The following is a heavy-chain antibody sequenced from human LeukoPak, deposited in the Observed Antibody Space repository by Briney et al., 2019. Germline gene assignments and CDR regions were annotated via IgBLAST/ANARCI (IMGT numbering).Heavy chain of an antibody. Sequence: GESLKISCHGSGYSFTIYWIAWVRQMPGKGLEWMGIIYPGDSDTRYSPSFQGQVTISADKSINTAYLQWSSLKASDTAMYYCARLGYCINGVCYTVDHWGQGTLVTVSS. CDR2: IYPGDSDT. J-gene: IGHJ4*02. D-gene: IGHD2-8*01. CDR1: GYSFTIYW. V-gene: IGHV5-51*01. CDR3: ARLGYCINGVCYTVDH.